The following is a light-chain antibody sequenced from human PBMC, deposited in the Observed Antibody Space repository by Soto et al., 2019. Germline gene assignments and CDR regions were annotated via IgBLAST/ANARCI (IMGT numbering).Light chain of an antibody. CDR1: SSDVGGYNY. Sequence: QSALTQPASVSGSPGQSITISCTGTSSDVGGYNYVSWYQQYPGKAPKLMIYDVNNRPSGVSDRFSGSKSGHTTSLTISGLQHDDEADYYCASYTSSPSVVFGGGTKLTVL. CDR3: ASYTSSPSVV. CDR2: DVN. V-gene: IGLV2-14*01. J-gene: IGLJ2*01.